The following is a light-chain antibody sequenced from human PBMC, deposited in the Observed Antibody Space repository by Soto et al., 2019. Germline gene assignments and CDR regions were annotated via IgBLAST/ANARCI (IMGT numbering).Light chain of an antibody. CDR1: QSVSNN. V-gene: IGKV3-15*01. CDR2: GAS. CDR3: QQYNNWWT. Sequence: EIVMTQSPATLSVSPGERATLSCRASQSVSNNFAWYQKKPGQAPRLLIYGASTRATGIPARSSGSGSGTEFTLTISSLQSEDFAFYCCQQYNNWWTFGQGTRVDIK. J-gene: IGKJ1*01.